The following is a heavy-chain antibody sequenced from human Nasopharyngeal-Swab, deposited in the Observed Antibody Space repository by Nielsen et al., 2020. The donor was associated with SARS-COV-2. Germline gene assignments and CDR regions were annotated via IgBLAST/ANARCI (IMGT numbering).Heavy chain of an antibody. D-gene: IGHD6-6*01. CDR3: ARHWAASSSGHYYGMDV. J-gene: IGHJ6*02. V-gene: IGHV5-51*01. Sequence: GASLNISCKGSGYSFTSYWIGWVRQLPGKGLEWIGIIPPGDSDTRYSPSFQGQVTISADKSISTTYLQWYSLKASDTAMYYCARHWAASSSGHYYGMDVWGQGTTVTVSS. CDR2: IPPGDSDT. CDR1: GYSFTSYW.